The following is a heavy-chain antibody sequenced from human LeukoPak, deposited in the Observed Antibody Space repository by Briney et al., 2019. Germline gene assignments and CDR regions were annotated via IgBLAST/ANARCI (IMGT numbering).Heavy chain of an antibody. Sequence: PSETLSLTCTVSGGSISSGGYYWSWIRQHPGKGLEWIGYIYYSGSTNYNPSLKSRVTISVDTSKNQFSLKLSSVTAADTAVYYCARIRGYSSSWPFDPWGQGTLVTVSS. CDR2: IYYSGST. CDR1: GGSISSGGYY. J-gene: IGHJ5*02. CDR3: ARIRGYSSSWPFDP. D-gene: IGHD6-13*01. V-gene: IGHV4-61*08.